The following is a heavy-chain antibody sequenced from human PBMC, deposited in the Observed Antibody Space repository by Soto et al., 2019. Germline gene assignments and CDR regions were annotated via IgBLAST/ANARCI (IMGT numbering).Heavy chain of an antibody. CDR1: GFTFSSHG. D-gene: IGHD3-3*01. V-gene: IGHV3-30*18. J-gene: IGHJ4*02. CDR2: IPYDGSHQ. Sequence: QVHLVESGGGVVQPGRSLRLSCAASGFTFSSHGMHWIRQAPGKGLEWVAVIPYDGSHQYYADSVKGRFSISRDNSKNTLYLQMNSLRADDTAVYYCAKLRVLEWEVQESDYWGQGTLVSVSS. CDR3: AKLRVLEWEVQESDY.